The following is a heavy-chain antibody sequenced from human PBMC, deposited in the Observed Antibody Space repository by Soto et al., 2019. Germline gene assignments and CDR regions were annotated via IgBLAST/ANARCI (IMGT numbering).Heavy chain of an antibody. CDR3: ARDTRQYSSLFDY. V-gene: IGHV4-31*03. J-gene: IGHJ4*02. CDR2: IYYSGST. D-gene: IGHD6-19*01. CDR1: GGSISSGGYY. Sequence: QVQLQESGPGLVKPSQTLSLTCTVSGGSISSGGYYWSWIRQHPGKGLEWIGYIYYSGSTYYNPSLKSRVXXSXDTXKNQFSLKLSSVTAADTAVYYCARDTRQYSSLFDYWGQGTLVTVSS.